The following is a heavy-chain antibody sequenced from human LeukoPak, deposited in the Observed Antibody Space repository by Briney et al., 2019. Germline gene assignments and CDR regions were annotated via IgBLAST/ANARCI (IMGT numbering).Heavy chain of an antibody. CDR2: INHSGST. V-gene: IGHV4-34*01. J-gene: IGHJ5*02. CDR3: ARGGVTAILPKTNWFDP. D-gene: IGHD2-21*02. Sequence: SETLSLTCAVYGGSFSGYYWSWIRQPPGKGLEWIGEINHSGSTNYNPSLKSRVTISVDTSKNQFSLKLSSVTAADMAVYYCARGGVTAILPKTNWFDPWGQGTLVTVSS. CDR1: GGSFSGYY.